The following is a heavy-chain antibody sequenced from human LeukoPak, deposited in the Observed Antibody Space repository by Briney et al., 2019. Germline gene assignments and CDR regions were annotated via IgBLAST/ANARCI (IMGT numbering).Heavy chain of an antibody. V-gene: IGHV4-34*01. Sequence: KSSETLSLTCAVYGGSFSGYYWSWIRQPPGKGLEWIGEINHSGSTNYNPSLKSRVTISVDTSKNQFSLKLSSVTAADTAVYYCARIPGSYKQLDLDVWGQGTTVTVSS. J-gene: IGHJ6*02. CDR3: ARIPGSYKQLDLDV. CDR2: INHSGST. D-gene: IGHD6-6*01. CDR1: GGSFSGYY.